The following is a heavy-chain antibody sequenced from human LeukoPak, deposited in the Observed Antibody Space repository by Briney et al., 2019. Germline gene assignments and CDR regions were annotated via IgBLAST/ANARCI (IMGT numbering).Heavy chain of an antibody. D-gene: IGHD5-12*01. J-gene: IGHJ4*02. CDR3: ARVLRSGVATRAIDY. V-gene: IGHV4-34*12. CDR2: IIHRGST. Sequence: PSETLSLTCAVYGGSFSGYYWSWIRQPPGKGLEWIGEIIHRGSTNYNPSLKSRLTISVDTSKNQFSLKLSSVTAADTAVYYCARVLRSGVATRAIDYWGQGTLVTVSS. CDR1: GGSFSGYY.